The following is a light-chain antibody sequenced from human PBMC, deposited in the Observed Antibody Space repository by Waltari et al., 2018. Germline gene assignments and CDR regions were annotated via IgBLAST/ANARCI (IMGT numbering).Light chain of an antibody. CDR1: QSVSSN. CDR2: GAS. CDR3: HQYNNWPPMYT. J-gene: IGKJ2*01. Sequence: EIVMTQSPATLSVSPGDRATLSCRASQSVSSNLAWYQHKPGQAPRLLIYGASTRATGIPARFSGSWSRTEFTLTITSLQSEDFAVYYCHQYNNWPPMYTFGQGTKLEIK. V-gene: IGKV3-15*01.